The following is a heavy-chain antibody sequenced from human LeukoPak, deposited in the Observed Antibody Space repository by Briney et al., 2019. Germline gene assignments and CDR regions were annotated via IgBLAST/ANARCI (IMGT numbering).Heavy chain of an antibody. D-gene: IGHD2-21*01. CDR2: ISGRGDIT. V-gene: IGHV3-23*01. CDR1: GFTFSSYA. J-gene: IGHJ4*02. CDR3: TKDLAFCGGDCYSGADN. Sequence: PGGSLRLSCAASGFTFSSYAMNWVHQAPGKGLEWVSAISGRGDITYYTDSVKGRFTISRDTSRSTLYLQMSSLRAEDTAVYYCTKDLAFCGGDCYSGADNWGQGALVTVSS.